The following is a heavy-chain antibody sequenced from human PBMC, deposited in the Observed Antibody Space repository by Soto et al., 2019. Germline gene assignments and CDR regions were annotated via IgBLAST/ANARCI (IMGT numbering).Heavy chain of an antibody. V-gene: IGHV1-69*13. Sequence: GASVKVSCKPSGGTFSSYAISWVRQAPGQGLEWMGGIIPIFGTANNAQKFQGRVTITADESTSTAYMELSSPRSEDTAVYYCATQDYCGNSVKKSDPWGQGTLVTVSS. CDR2: IIPIFGTA. D-gene: IGHD4-17*01. J-gene: IGHJ5*02. CDR3: ATQDYCGNSVKKSDP. CDR1: GGTFSSYA.